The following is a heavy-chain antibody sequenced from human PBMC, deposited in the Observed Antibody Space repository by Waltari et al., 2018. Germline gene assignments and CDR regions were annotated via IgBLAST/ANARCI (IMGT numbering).Heavy chain of an antibody. CDR3: SKDLHSSTWYSVDY. Sequence: EVQLVESGGGLVQPGRSLRLSCAASGFTFDDYAMHWVRQAPGKGLEWVSGISWNSVNIGYADSVKGRFTSSRDNAKNSLYLQMNSLRAEDTAFYYCSKDLHSSTWYSVDYWGQGTLVTVSS. CDR1: GFTFDDYA. CDR2: ISWNSVNI. V-gene: IGHV3-9*01. J-gene: IGHJ4*02. D-gene: IGHD6-13*01.